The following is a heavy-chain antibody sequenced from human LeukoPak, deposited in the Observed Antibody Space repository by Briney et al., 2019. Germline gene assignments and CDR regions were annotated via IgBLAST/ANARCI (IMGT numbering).Heavy chain of an antibody. CDR2: IRFDGTKK. V-gene: IGHV3-30*02. D-gene: IGHD3-10*01. CDR3: AKDSAPDY. CDR1: GFTFSNSA. J-gene: IGHJ4*02. Sequence: GGSLRLSCAASGFTFSNSAMHWVRQAPGKGLEWVGLIRFDGTKKYYADSVKGRFTISRDNAKNTLYLQMSSLRPEDTAVYYCAKDSAPDYWGQGTLVTVSS.